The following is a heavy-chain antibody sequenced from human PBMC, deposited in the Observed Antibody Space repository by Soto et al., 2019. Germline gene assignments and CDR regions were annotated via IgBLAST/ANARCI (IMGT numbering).Heavy chain of an antibody. CDR1: GESFSNHY. V-gene: IGHV4-34*01. CDR3: ARGVVYRDVGLAYGMDV. D-gene: IGHD3-22*01. J-gene: IGHJ6*02. CDR2: INYSGST. Sequence: QVQLQQWGAGVLRPSETLSLTCAVYGESFSNHYWTWIRQSPGKGLEWVGEINYSGSTRYNWSLGSRVTISVDTSKNQFSLMVTSVTAEDTAVYYCARGVVYRDVGLAYGMDVWGQGTTVTVSS.